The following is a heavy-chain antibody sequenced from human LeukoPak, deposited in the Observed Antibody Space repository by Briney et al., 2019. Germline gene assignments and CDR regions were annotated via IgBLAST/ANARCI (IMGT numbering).Heavy chain of an antibody. J-gene: IGHJ3*02. D-gene: IGHD3-22*01. V-gene: IGHV1-69*05. CDR2: IIPIFGTA. Sequence: ASVKVSCKASGGTFSSYAISGVRQAPGQGLEWMGGIIPIFGTANYAQKFQGRVTITTDESTSTAYMELSSLRSEDTAVYYCARVLYYDSSGYYLGAFDIWGQGTMVTVSS. CDR1: GGTFSSYA. CDR3: ARVLYYDSSGYYLGAFDI.